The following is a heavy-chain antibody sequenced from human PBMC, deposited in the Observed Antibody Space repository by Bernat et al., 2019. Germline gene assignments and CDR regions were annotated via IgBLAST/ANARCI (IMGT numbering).Heavy chain of an antibody. V-gene: IGHV3-30*03. J-gene: IGHJ6*02. CDR3: AILGGNYDGMDV. CDR2: ISYDGSNK. Sequence: QVQLVESGGGVVQPGRSLRLSCAASGFTFSSYGMHWVRQAPGKGLEWVAVISYDGSNKYYADSVKGRFTISRDNSKTTLYLQMNSLRAEDTALFYCAILGGNYDGMDVWGQGTTVSVSS. D-gene: IGHD1-26*01. CDR1: GFTFSSYG.